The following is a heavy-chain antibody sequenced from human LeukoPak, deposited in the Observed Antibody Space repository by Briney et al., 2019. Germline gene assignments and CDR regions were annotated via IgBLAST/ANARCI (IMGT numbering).Heavy chain of an antibody. CDR2: VRNDGFDT. V-gene: IGHV3-30*02. J-gene: IGHJ4*02. CDR1: GFTFSSYA. CDR3: ARDRGKDYFGD. D-gene: IGHD4-23*01. Sequence: GGSLRLSCAASGFTFSSYAMHWLRQAAGKGLEWVAFVRNDGFDTYHSNSVKGRFSISRDDSRNTVYLQMNSLTAEDTALYYCARDRGKDYFGDWGQGTQVTVSS.